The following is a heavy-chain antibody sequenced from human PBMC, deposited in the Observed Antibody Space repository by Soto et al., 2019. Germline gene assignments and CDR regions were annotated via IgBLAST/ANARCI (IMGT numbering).Heavy chain of an antibody. CDR1: GFTFSSYS. CDR2: ISSSSSTI. J-gene: IGHJ6*03. D-gene: IGHD3-22*01. V-gene: IGHV3-48*01. CDR3: ARVVITLYYYYMDV. Sequence: GSLRLSCAASGFTFSSYSMNWVRQAPGKGLEWVSYISSSSSTIYYADSVKGRFTISRDNAKNSLYLQMNSLRAEDTAVYYCARVVITLYYYYMDVWGKGTTVTVSS.